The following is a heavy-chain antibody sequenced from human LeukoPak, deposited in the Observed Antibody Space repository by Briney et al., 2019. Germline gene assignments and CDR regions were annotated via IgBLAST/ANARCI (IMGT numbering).Heavy chain of an antibody. V-gene: IGHV3-33*01. CDR3: ARVSEDYSSGWYEEYFQY. D-gene: IGHD6-19*01. J-gene: IGHJ1*01. CDR1: GFTFSRYG. Sequence: GGSLRLSCAASGFTFSRYGMHWVRQAPGKGLEWAAVIWYDGSKKNYADSVKGRFTISRDNSKNTLNLQMTSLRAEDTAVYYCARVSEDYSSGWYEEYFQYWGQGTLVIVSS. CDR2: IWYDGSKK.